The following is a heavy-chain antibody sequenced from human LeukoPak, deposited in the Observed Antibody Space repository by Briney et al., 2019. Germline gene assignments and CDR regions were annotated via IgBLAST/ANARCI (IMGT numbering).Heavy chain of an antibody. CDR2: INWNGGST. CDR1: GFTFDDYG. D-gene: IGHD3-22*01. J-gene: IGHJ4*02. V-gene: IGHV3-20*04. CDR3: AREKPFYDSSGYYYPIAFDY. Sequence: GGSLRLSCAASGFTFDDYGMSWVRQAPGKGLGWVSGINWNGGSTGYADSVKGRSTIARDNAKNSLYLQMNSLRAEDTALYYCAREKPFYDSSGYYYPIAFDYWGQGTLVTVSS.